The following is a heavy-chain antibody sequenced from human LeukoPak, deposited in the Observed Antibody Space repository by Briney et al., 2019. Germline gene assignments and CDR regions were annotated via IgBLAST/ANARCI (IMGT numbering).Heavy chain of an antibody. J-gene: IGHJ6*02. Sequence: ASVKVSCKASGYTFTDYYMHWVRQAPGQGLEWMGWINPNSGGTNYAQKFQGRVTMTRDTSISTAYMELSRLRSDDTAVYYCARAGAAGTSLRSYYYYGMDVWGQGTTVTVSS. CDR3: ARAGAAGTSLRSYYYYGMDV. D-gene: IGHD6-13*01. CDR1: GYTFTDYY. CDR2: INPNSGGT. V-gene: IGHV1-2*02.